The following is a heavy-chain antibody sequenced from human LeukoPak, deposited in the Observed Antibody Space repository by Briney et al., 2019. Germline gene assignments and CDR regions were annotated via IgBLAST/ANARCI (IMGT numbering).Heavy chain of an antibody. CDR3: ARMTTGHDY. V-gene: IGHV4-34*01. Sequence: SEPLSLTCGVSGTSFTSYYWGWIRHTPGTGLEWIGEVNHSGYTNMNPSLKSRVTISVDTSKNQFSLMMTSVTAAETAVYCCARMTTGHDYWGQGTLVTVSS. CDR1: GTSFTSYY. CDR2: VNHSGYT. D-gene: IGHD4-17*01. J-gene: IGHJ4*02.